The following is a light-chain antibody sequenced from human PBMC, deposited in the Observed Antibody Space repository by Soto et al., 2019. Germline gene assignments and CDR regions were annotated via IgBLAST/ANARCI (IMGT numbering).Light chain of an antibody. CDR3: QQYYDWPT. Sequence: EIVMTQSPATLSFSPGERATLSCRASQRITTVAWYQQKPGQAPRLLIYGLSIRAPGVPARFSVSGSGTEFTLTISSLQSEDFAVYFCQQYYDWPTFGQGTKVDIK. V-gene: IGKV3-15*01. CDR2: GLS. CDR1: QRITT. J-gene: IGKJ1*01.